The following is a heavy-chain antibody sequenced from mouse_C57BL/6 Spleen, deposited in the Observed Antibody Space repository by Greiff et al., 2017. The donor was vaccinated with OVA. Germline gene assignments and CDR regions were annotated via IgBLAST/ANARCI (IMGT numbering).Heavy chain of an antibody. D-gene: IGHD1-1*01. CDR3: ARSREDDYYGSGNWYFDV. CDR1: GYSFTGYY. Sequence: EVQLQQSGPELVKPGASVKISCKASGYSFTGYYMNWVKQSPEKSLEWIGEINPSTGGTTYNQKFKAKATLTVDKSSSTAYMQLKSLTSEDSAVYYCARSREDDYYGSGNWYFDVWGTGTTVTVSS. CDR2: INPSTGGT. J-gene: IGHJ1*03. V-gene: IGHV1-42*01.